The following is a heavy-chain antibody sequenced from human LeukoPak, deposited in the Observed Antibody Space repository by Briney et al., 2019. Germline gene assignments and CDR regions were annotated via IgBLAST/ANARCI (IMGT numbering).Heavy chain of an antibody. CDR2: IYHSGST. CDR3: ARDRRGPAIFGVVEYYFDY. Sequence: PSETLSLTCTVSGYSISSGYYWGWIRQPPGKGLEWIGSIYHSGSTYYNPSLKSRVTISVDTSKNQFSLKLSSVTAADTAVYYCARDRRGPAIFGVVEYYFDYWGQGTLVTVSS. D-gene: IGHD3-3*01. J-gene: IGHJ4*02. V-gene: IGHV4-38-2*02. CDR1: GYSISSGYY.